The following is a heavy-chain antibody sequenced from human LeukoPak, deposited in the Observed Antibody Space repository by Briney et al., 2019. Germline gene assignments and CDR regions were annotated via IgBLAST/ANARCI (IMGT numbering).Heavy chain of an antibody. D-gene: IGHD5-12*01. CDR1: GGSISSYY. V-gene: IGHV4-59*01. J-gene: IGHJ6*02. CDR2: IYYSGNT. CDR3: AKDSDIVATMIRPNSHYYGIDV. Sequence: SETLSLTCTVSGGSISSYYWSWIRQPPGKGLEWIGNIYYSGNTNYNPSLQSRITISLDTSKKQFFLRLNPVTAADTAVYYCAKDSDIVATMIRPNSHYYGIDVWGQGTTVIVS.